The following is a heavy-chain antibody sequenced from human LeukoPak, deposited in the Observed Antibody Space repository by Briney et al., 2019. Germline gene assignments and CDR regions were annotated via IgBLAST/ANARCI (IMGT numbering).Heavy chain of an antibody. CDR1: GFTFSSYG. J-gene: IGHJ4*02. V-gene: IGHV3-30*18. Sequence: GGSLRLSCAASGFTFSSYGMHWVRQAPGKGLEWVAVISYGGSNKYYADSVKVRFTMSRDNSKKTLYLQMSSLRAEDTGVYYCAKAGRAGFWSGDIDYWGQGTLVTVSS. D-gene: IGHD3-3*01. CDR2: ISYGGSNK. CDR3: AKAGRAGFWSGDIDY.